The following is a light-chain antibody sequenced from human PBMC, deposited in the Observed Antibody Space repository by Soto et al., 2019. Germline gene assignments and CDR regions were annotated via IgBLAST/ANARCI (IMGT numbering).Light chain of an antibody. Sequence: EIVLTQSPATLSLSPGERATLSCSASPSVISYLACFQHKPGQAPRLLIYDASNRSNGIPARFSGSGSGTDFTLTISSLYPEDCAVYYCQQSCNFERTFGQVTKMEIK. CDR1: PSVISY. CDR3: QQSCNFERT. V-gene: IGKV3-11*01. CDR2: DAS. J-gene: IGKJ1*01.